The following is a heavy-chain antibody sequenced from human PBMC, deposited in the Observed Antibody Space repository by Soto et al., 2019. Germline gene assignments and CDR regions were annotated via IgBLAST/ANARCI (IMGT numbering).Heavy chain of an antibody. V-gene: IGHV4-59*12. CDR1: GGSISSYY. CDR3: ARVGTGAYYFEY. D-gene: IGHD7-27*01. CDR2: IYYSGST. J-gene: IGHJ4*02. Sequence: PSETLSLTCTVSGGSISSYYWSWIRQPPGKGLEWIGYIYYSGSTNYNPSLKSRVTISVDNAQNTLYLQMNSLRAEDTALYYCARVGTGAYYFEYWGLGTLVTVSS.